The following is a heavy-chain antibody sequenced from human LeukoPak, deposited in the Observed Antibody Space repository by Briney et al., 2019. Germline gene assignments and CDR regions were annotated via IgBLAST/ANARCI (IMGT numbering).Heavy chain of an antibody. V-gene: IGHV3-30*18. CDR1: GFTFSSYG. D-gene: IGHD3-3*01. CDR2: ISYDGSNK. Sequence: GRSLRLSCAASGFTFSSYGMHWVRQAPGKGLEWAAVISYDGSNKYYADSVKGRFTTSRDNSKNTLYLQMNSLRAEDTAVYYCAKDVRFLEWLLSYWGQGTLVTVSS. J-gene: IGHJ4*02. CDR3: AKDVRFLEWLLSY.